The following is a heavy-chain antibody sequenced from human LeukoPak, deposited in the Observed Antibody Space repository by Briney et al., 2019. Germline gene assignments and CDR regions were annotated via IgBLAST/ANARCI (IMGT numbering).Heavy chain of an antibody. CDR3: AREPPYSSSSEETDY. J-gene: IGHJ4*02. CDR1: GFTFSSYW. CDR2: IKQDGSEK. D-gene: IGHD6-6*01. Sequence: GGSLRLSCAASGFTFSSYWMSWVRQAPGKGLEWVANIKQDGSEKYYVDSVKGRFTISRDNAKNSLYLQMNSLRAEDTAVYYCAREPPYSSSSEETDYWGQGTLVTVSS. V-gene: IGHV3-7*01.